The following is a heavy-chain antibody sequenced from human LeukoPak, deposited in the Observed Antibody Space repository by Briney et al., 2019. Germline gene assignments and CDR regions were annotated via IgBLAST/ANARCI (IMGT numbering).Heavy chain of an antibody. CDR1: GFTFSNYG. J-gene: IGHJ5*02. CDR2: ISDDGSKK. CDR3: AKDEGHSGSFGGHNWFDP. D-gene: IGHD1-26*01. Sequence: GGSLRLSCAASGFTFSNYGMHWVRQAPGKGLEWVAVISDDGSKKYYADSVKGRFTISGDNSKIMLYLQMNSLRAEDTAVYYCAKDEGHSGSFGGHNWFDPWGQGTLVTVSS. V-gene: IGHV3-30*18.